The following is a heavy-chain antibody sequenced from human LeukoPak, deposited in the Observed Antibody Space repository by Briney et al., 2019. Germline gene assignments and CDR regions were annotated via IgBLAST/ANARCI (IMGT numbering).Heavy chain of an antibody. V-gene: IGHV4-59*01. D-gene: IGHD1-26*01. CDR2: IHSSGST. CDR3: ARDIREVGESHYFDY. J-gene: IGHJ4*02. CDR1: GFSITTYY. Sequence: TSETLSLTCTVSGFSITTYYWSWIRQSPGNGLEWIGLIHSSGSTTYNPSLKSRVTISVDTSENQFSLHLSSVTAADTAVYYCARDIREVGESHYFDYWGQGTLVTVTS.